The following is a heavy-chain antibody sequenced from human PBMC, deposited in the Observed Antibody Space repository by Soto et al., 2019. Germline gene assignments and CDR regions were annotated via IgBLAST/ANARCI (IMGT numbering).Heavy chain of an antibody. CDR1: GFTFSSYW. CDR2: IKQDGSER. J-gene: IGHJ6*02. Sequence: PGGSLRLSCAASGFTFSSYWMSWVRQAPGKGLEWVAKIKQDGSERYYVDSVKGRFTISRDNAKNSLYLQMNSLRAEDTAVYYCARVLGYCSSTSCYRYYYYGMDVWGQGTTVTVSS. V-gene: IGHV3-7*01. CDR3: ARVLGYCSSTSCYRYYYYGMDV. D-gene: IGHD2-2*01.